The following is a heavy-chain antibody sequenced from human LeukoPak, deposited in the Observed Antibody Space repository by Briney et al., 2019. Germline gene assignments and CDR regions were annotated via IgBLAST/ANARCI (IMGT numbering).Heavy chain of an antibody. CDR2: INHSGST. CDR1: GGSISSYY. J-gene: IGHJ1*01. CDR3: ARLSSGWYAYFQH. Sequence: SETLSLTCTVSGGSISSYYWSWIRQPPGKGLEWIGEINHSGSTNYNPSLKSRVTISVDTSKNQFSLKLSSVTAADTAVYYCARLSSGWYAYFQHWGQGTLVTVSS. V-gene: IGHV4-34*01. D-gene: IGHD6-19*01.